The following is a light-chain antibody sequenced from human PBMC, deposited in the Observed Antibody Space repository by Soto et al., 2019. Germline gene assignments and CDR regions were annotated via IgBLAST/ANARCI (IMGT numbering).Light chain of an antibody. CDR2: AAS. Sequence: DIQMTQSPPSLSASVGDRVTITCRASQGIRNFVAWYQQKPGKAPKLLIYAASTLQSGVPSRFSGSGSGTDFTLTINSLKPEDVATYSCQKYSSVPVFGPGTKVEIK. CDR1: QGIRNF. V-gene: IGKV1-27*01. J-gene: IGKJ3*01. CDR3: QKYSSVPV.